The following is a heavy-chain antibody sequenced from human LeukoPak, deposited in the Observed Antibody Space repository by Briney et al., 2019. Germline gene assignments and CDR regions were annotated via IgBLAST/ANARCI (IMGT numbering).Heavy chain of an antibody. Sequence: SETLSLTCTVSGASISSYYWNWIRQPPGKGLEWIGYIYYSGSTNYNPSLKSRVTISVATSKNQFSLKLSSVTAADTAVYYCAGSRGYSYGLWGQGTLVTVSS. CDR1: GASISSYY. V-gene: IGHV4-59*01. J-gene: IGHJ4*02. D-gene: IGHD5-18*01. CDR3: AGSRGYSYGL. CDR2: IYYSGST.